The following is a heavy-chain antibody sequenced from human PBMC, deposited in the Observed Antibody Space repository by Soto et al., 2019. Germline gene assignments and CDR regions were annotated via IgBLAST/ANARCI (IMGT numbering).Heavy chain of an antibody. V-gene: IGHV3-53*01. Sequence: GGSLRLSCAASGFTVSSNYMSWVRQAPGKGLEWVSVIYSGGSTYYADSVKGRFTISRDNAKNTLYLQMNSLRAEDTAVYYCAREGRGSPYAFDIWGQGTMVTVS. J-gene: IGHJ3*02. CDR2: IYSGGST. CDR1: GFTVSSNY. CDR3: AREGRGSPYAFDI. D-gene: IGHD3-10*01.